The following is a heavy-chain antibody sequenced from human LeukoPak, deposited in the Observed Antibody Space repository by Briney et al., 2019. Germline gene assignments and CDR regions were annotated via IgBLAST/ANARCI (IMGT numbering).Heavy chain of an antibody. CDR1: GFTFTNYG. D-gene: IGHD3-16*01. CDR2: ISGSGRNT. Sequence: GRSLRLSCAAAGFTFTNYGMGCVRQGPGKGPEWVSAISGSGRNTYYTASVEGRLTISRDNAKHSLYLQMNRLRATRMAVIFCERNLGDSAFDIWGQGTMVTVSS. CDR3: ERNLGDSAFDI. V-gene: IGHV3-21*01. J-gene: IGHJ3*02.